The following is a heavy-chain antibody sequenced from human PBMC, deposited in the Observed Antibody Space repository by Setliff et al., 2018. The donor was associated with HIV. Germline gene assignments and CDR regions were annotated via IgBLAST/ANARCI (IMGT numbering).Heavy chain of an antibody. Sequence: PSETLSLTCTVSGGSISNYYWSWIRQPPGKGLEWIGYISYTGTTKYNPSLKTRVTISVDTYKNQFSVRLSSVTAADTAVYFCPRGGAVSADFDSWGQGTLVTAPQ. CDR1: GGSISNYY. CDR3: PRGGAVSADFDS. CDR2: ISYTGTT. D-gene: IGHD3-16*01. V-gene: IGHV4-59*12. J-gene: IGHJ5*01.